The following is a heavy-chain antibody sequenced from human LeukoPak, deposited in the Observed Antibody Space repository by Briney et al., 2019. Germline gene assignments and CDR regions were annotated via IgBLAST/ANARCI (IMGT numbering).Heavy chain of an antibody. CDR1: GFTFSSYS. CDR3: ARDGGDGYNLDY. V-gene: IGHV3-21*01. Sequence: GGSLRLSCAASGFTFSSYSMTWVRQAPGKGLEWVSSISASSTYIYDAASLKGRFTISRDNAKNSLYLQMNSLRAADTAVYYCARDGGDGYNLDYWGQGALVTVSS. D-gene: IGHD5-24*01. CDR2: ISASSTYI. J-gene: IGHJ4*02.